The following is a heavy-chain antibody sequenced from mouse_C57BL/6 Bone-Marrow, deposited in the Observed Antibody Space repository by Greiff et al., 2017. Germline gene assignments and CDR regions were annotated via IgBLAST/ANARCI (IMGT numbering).Heavy chain of an antibody. D-gene: IGHD2-1*01. Sequence: VQLQQSGAELVRPGSSVKLSCKASGYPFTSYWMDWLKQRPGQGLEWIGNIYPSDSETHYNQKFKDKATLTVDKSSSTAYMQLSSLTSEDSAVYYCARMGGNCYYFDDWGQGTTLTVSS. CDR2: IYPSDSET. J-gene: IGHJ2*01. V-gene: IGHV1-61*01. CDR1: GYPFTSYW. CDR3: ARMGGNCYYFDD.